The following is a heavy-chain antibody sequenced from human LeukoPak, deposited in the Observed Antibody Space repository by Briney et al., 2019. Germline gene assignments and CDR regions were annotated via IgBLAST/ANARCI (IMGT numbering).Heavy chain of an antibody. J-gene: IGHJ4*02. CDR3: ARDRTPGILDY. CDR2: ISSSSSYT. Sequence: PGGSLRLSCAASGFTFSDYYMSWIRQAPGKGLEWVSYISSSSSYTNYADSVKGRFTISRDNAKNTLYLQVNSLRAEDTAVYYCARDRTPGILDYWGQGTLVTVSS. D-gene: IGHD1/OR15-1a*01. CDR1: GFTFSDYY. V-gene: IGHV3-11*06.